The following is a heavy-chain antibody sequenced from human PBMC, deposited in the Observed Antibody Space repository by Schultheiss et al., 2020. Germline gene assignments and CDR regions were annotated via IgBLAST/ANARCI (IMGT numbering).Heavy chain of an antibody. V-gene: IGHV3-30*03. D-gene: IGHD6-19*01. Sequence: GGSLRLSCAASGFTFSSYGMHWVRQAPGKGLEWVAVISYDGSNKYYADSVKGRFTISRDNSKNSLYLQMNSLRAEDTAVYYCARDRSWSRTWDSSGSYFDYWGQGTLVTVSS. J-gene: IGHJ4*02. CDR3: ARDRSWSRTWDSSGSYFDY. CDR1: GFTFSSYG. CDR2: ISYDGSNK.